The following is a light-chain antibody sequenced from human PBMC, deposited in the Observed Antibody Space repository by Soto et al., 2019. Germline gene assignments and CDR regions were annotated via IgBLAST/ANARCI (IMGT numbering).Light chain of an antibody. V-gene: IGLV2-14*03. CDR3: SSEASSSTL. J-gene: IGLJ2*01. Sequence: QSALTQPASVSGSPGQSITISCTGTSSDIGAYNYVSWYQQHPGKAPKLMIFDVSNRPSGVSDRFSGSKSGNTASLTISGLQAEDEADYYCSSEASSSTLFAGGTQLTVL. CDR1: SSDIGAYNY. CDR2: DVS.